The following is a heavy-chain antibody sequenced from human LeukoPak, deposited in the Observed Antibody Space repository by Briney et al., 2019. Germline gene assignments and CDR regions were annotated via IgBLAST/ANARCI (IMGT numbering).Heavy chain of an antibody. V-gene: IGHV3-7*01. J-gene: IGHJ4*02. CDR2: IKQDGSEK. CDR3: ARWRDGYNYYFDY. CDR1: GFTFSSYW. Sequence: QPGGSLRLSCAASGFTFSSYWMSWVRQAPGKGLEWVANIKQDGSEKYYVASVKGRFTISRDNAKNSLYLQMNSLRAEDTAVYYCARWRDGYNYYFDYWGQGTLVTVSS. D-gene: IGHD5-24*01.